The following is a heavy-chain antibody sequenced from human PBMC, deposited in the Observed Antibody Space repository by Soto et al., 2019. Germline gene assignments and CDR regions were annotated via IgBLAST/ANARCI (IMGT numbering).Heavy chain of an antibody. Sequence: GGSLRLSCAASGFTFSSYWMSWVRQAPGKGLEWVANIKQDGSEKYYVDSVKGRFTISRDNAKNSLYLQMNSLRAEDTAVYYCARDQLDSSGYYYFNFDIWGQGTMVTVSS. CDR3: ARDQLDSSGYYYFNFDI. CDR1: GFTFSSYW. D-gene: IGHD3-22*01. CDR2: IKQDGSEK. J-gene: IGHJ3*02. V-gene: IGHV3-7*05.